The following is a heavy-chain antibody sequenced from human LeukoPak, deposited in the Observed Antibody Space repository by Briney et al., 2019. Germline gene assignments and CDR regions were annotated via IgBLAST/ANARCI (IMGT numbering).Heavy chain of an antibody. CDR2: IKPDGTTK. Sequence: AGGSLRLSCAASGFPFSSYSMTWVRRAPGKGLEWVANIKPDGTTKFYVDSVKGRFTISRDNALNSLYLQMNSLRAEDTAIYYCARSIPYGTTWYGRSDYWGQGTLVTVSS. D-gene: IGHD6-13*01. V-gene: IGHV3-7*03. J-gene: IGHJ4*02. CDR3: ARSIPYGTTWYGRSDY. CDR1: GFPFSSYS.